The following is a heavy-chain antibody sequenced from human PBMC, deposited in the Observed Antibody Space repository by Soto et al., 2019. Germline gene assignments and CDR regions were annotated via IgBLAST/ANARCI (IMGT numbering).Heavy chain of an antibody. J-gene: IGHJ4*02. Sequence: PSETLSLTCTVSGGSISSGGYYWSWIRQHPGKGLEWIGYIYYSGSTYYNPSLKSRVTISVDTSKNQFSLKLSSVTAADTAVYYCARYHYYDSSGYYYKVDYWGQGTLVTVSS. CDR3: ARYHYYDSSGYYYKVDY. CDR2: IYYSGST. V-gene: IGHV4-31*03. D-gene: IGHD3-22*01. CDR1: GGSISSGGYY.